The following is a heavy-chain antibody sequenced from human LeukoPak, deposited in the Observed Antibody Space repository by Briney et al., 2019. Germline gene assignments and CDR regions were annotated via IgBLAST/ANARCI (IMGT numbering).Heavy chain of an antibody. CDR1: GFIFSDYY. Sequence: GGSLRLSCAASGFIFSDYYMSWIRQAPGKGLEWVSYISSSGSTMYYTDSVKGRFTISRDNSKNTLYLQMNSLRAEDTAVYYCAKDRGYCGGDCYSDDAFDIWGQGTMVTVSS. D-gene: IGHD2-21*02. CDR3: AKDRGYCGGDCYSDDAFDI. J-gene: IGHJ3*02. CDR2: ISSSGSTM. V-gene: IGHV3-11*01.